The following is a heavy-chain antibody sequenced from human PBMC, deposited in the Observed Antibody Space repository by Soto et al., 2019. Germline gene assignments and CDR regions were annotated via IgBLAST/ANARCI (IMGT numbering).Heavy chain of an antibody. Sequence: PGGSLRLSCAASGFTFSSYAMSWVRQAPGKGLEWVSAISGSGGSTYYADSVKGRFTISRDNSKNTLYLQMNSLRAEDTAVYYCAKYNLEPTPPYYYYYYGMDVWGQGTTVTVSS. V-gene: IGHV3-23*01. D-gene: IGHD1-20*01. CDR1: GFTFSSYA. CDR3: AKYNLEPTPPYYYYYYGMDV. CDR2: ISGSGGST. J-gene: IGHJ6*02.